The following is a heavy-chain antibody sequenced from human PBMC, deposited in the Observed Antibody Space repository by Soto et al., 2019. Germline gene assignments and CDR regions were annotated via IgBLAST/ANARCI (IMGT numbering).Heavy chain of an antibody. Sequence: EVQLVESGGGLVQPGGSLRLSCAASGFTFNTYWMSWVRQAPGKGLQWVANIKEDGSGKYYVDSAKGRFTISRDNAMNSLYLQMNSLRPADTAVYYCAREAQVAQLDYWGQGTVVTVSS. CDR1: GFTFNTYW. J-gene: IGHJ4*02. CDR3: AREAQVAQLDY. CDR2: IKEDGSGK. V-gene: IGHV3-7*01.